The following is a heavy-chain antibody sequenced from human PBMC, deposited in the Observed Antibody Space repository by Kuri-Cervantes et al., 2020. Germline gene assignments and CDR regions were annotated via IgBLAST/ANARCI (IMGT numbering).Heavy chain of an antibody. D-gene: IGHD6-13*01. Sequence: GGSLRLSCAASGLTFSTYAMHWVRQAPGKGLEWVTVISYDGNNRYYTDPVKGRFTISRDNSKNTLYMEMNRVKTDDTAVYFCMVAASTTDYWGQGTLVTVSS. CDR3: MVAASTTDY. J-gene: IGHJ4*02. V-gene: IGHV3-30*10. CDR2: ISYDGNNR. CDR1: GLTFSTYA.